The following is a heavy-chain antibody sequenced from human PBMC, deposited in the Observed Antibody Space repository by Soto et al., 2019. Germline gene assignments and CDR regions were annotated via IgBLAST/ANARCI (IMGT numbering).Heavy chain of an antibody. CDR3: ARHRHDAFDI. CDR1: GGSISSSSYY. J-gene: IGHJ3*02. Sequence: SETLSLTCTASGGSISSSSYYWGWIRQPPGKGLEWIGSIYYSGSTYYNPSLKSRVTISVDTSKNQFSLKLSSVTAADTAVYYCARHRHDAFDIWGQGTMVTVSS. CDR2: IYYSGST. V-gene: IGHV4-39*01. D-gene: IGHD6-6*01.